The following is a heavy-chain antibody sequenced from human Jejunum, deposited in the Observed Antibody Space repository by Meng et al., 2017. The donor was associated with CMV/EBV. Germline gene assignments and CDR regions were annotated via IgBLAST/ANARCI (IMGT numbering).Heavy chain of an antibody. CDR1: GYTFTNYG. Sequence: QAQLVQVGGEVKKPGASVKVSCKASGYTFTNYGITWVRQAPGQGLEWMGWINAYNGDTNYAQTLQGRVTMTTDTSTSTAYMELRSLRSDDTAVYYCARVEAGITSGDYWGQGTLVTVSS. J-gene: IGHJ4*02. D-gene: IGHD3-10*01. V-gene: IGHV1-18*01. CDR3: ARVEAGITSGDY. CDR2: INAYNGDT.